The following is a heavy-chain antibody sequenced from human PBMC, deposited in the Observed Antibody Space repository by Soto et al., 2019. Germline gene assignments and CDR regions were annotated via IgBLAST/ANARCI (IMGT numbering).Heavy chain of an antibody. CDR3: AADKAYDSSGYYFGYYYYGMDV. V-gene: IGHV1-58*01. CDR2: IVVGSGNT. J-gene: IGHJ6*02. CDR1: GFTFTSSS. D-gene: IGHD3-22*01. Sequence: SVKVSCKASGFTFTSSSVQWVRQARGQRLEWIGWIVVGSGNTNYAQKFQERVTITRDMSTSTAYMELSSLRSEDTAVYYCAADKAYDSSGYYFGYYYYGMDVWGQGTTVTVSS.